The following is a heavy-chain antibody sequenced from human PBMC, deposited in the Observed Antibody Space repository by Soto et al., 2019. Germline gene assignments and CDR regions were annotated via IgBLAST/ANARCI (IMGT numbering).Heavy chain of an antibody. CDR2: IKSKTDGGTT. D-gene: IGHD3-10*01. CDR3: TTEFGMTPGNAFDI. J-gene: IGHJ3*02. Sequence: SLRLSCTASGFTFSNAWMNWVRQAPGKGLEWVGRIKSKTDGGTTDYAAPVKGRFTISRDDSKNTLYLQMNSLKTEDTAVYYCTTEFGMTPGNAFDIWGQGTMVTVSS. CDR1: GFTFSNAW. V-gene: IGHV3-15*07.